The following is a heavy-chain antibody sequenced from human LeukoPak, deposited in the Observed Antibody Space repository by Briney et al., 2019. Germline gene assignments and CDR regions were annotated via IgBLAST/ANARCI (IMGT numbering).Heavy chain of an antibody. V-gene: IGHV4-34*01. D-gene: IGHD3-22*01. Sequence: SETLSLTCAVYGGSFSGYYWSWIRQPPGKGLEWIGEINHSGSTNYDPSLKSRVTISVDTSKNQFSLKLSSVTAADTAVYYCARESSSGYYDYWGQGTLVTVSS. CDR3: ARESSSGYYDY. J-gene: IGHJ4*02. CDR2: INHSGST. CDR1: GGSFSGYY.